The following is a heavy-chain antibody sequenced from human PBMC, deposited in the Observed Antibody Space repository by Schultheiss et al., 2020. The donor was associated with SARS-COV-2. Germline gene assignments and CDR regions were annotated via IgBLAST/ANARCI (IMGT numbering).Heavy chain of an antibody. Sequence: GESLKISCAASGFTFSSYAMHWVRQAPGKGLEYVSAISSNGGSTYYADSVKGRFTISRDNSKNTLYLQMSSLRAEDTAVYYCVKAKIVAPDYWGQGTLVTVSS. J-gene: IGHJ4*02. CDR1: GFTFSSYA. CDR2: ISSNGGST. CDR3: VKAKIVAPDY. V-gene: IGHV3-64D*06. D-gene: IGHD3-22*01.